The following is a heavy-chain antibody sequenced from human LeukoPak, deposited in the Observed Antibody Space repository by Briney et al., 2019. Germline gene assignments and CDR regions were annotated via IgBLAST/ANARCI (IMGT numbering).Heavy chain of an antibody. CDR1: GFTFSSYG. CDR2: TSYAGNNK. CDR3: AKDNSSWGAGYWYFDL. D-gene: IGHD6-13*01. Sequence: GGSLRLSCAASGFTFSSYGMHWVRQAPGKGLEWVAVTSYAGNNKQYADSVRGRFTISRDTFKNTLYLQMDSLRTEDTAVYYCAKDNSSWGAGYWYFDLWGRGTLVMVSS. V-gene: IGHV3-30*18. J-gene: IGHJ2*01.